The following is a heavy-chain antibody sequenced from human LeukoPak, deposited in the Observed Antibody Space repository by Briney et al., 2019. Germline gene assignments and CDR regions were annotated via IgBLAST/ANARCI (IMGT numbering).Heavy chain of an antibody. CDR3: AKEFSYYYDSSGYYPDAFDI. Sequence: GGSLRLSCAASGFTFSSYGMHWVRQAPGKGLEWVAFIRYDGSNKYYADSVKGRFTISRDNSKNTLYLQMNSLRAEDTAVYYCAKEFSYYYDSSGYYPDAFDIWGQGTMVTVSS. CDR1: GFTFSSYG. CDR2: IRYDGSNK. D-gene: IGHD3-22*01. J-gene: IGHJ3*02. V-gene: IGHV3-30*02.